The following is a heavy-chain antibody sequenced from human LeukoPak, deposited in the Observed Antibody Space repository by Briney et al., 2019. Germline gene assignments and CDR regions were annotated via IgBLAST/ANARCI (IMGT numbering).Heavy chain of an antibody. CDR1: GGSISSYY. Sequence: ETLSLTCTVSGGSISSYYWSWVRQAPGKGLEWVSAISGSGGSTYYADSVKGRFTISRDNSKNTLYLQMNSLRAEDTAVYYCAKDREYHYYYGMDVWGQGTTVTVSS. CDR2: ISGSGGST. J-gene: IGHJ6*02. V-gene: IGHV3-23*01. CDR3: AKDREYHYYYGMDV.